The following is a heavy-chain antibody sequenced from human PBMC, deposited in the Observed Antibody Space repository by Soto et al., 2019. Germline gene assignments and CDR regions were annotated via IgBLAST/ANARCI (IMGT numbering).Heavy chain of an antibody. CDR3: ASCERFPRVGVDYYALDA. CDR1: GFTINRND. Sequence: QVHLVESGGGVVQPGGSLRLSCAASGFTINRNDMYWVRQAPGKGLEWVAVMSFDGNHQHYADSVKGRFTISRDNSKNTLSLEMNSLRRDDTAVYYCASCERFPRVGVDYYALDAWGQGTTVIVSS. J-gene: IGHJ6*02. V-gene: IGHV3-30*03. CDR2: MSFDGNHQ. D-gene: IGHD3-3*01.